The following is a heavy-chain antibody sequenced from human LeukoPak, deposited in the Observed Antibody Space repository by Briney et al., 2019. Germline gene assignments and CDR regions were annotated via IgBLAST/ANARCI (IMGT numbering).Heavy chain of an antibody. V-gene: IGHV4-39*01. CDR2: IYYSGTT. CDR3: ARLGSAAGGSRYFDY. D-gene: IGHD6-13*01. Sequence: SETPSLTCTVSGGSISSSSYYWGWIRQPPGEGLEWIGSIYYSGTTYYNPSLKSRVTISVDTSKNQFSLILSSVTAADTAVYYCARLGSAAGGSRYFDYWGQGTLVTVSS. CDR1: GGSISSSSYY. J-gene: IGHJ4*02.